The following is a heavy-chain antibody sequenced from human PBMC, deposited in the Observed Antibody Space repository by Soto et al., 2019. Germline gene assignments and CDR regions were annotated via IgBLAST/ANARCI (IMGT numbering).Heavy chain of an antibody. Sequence: LSLTCTVSGGSISSGGYYWSWIRQHPGKGLEWIGYIYYSGSTYYNPSLKSRVTISVDTSKNQFPLKLSSVTAADTAVYYCARESLRKFNWFDPWGQGTLVTVSS. CDR3: ARESLRKFNWFDP. CDR1: GGSISSGGYY. J-gene: IGHJ5*02. V-gene: IGHV4-31*03. CDR2: IYYSGST.